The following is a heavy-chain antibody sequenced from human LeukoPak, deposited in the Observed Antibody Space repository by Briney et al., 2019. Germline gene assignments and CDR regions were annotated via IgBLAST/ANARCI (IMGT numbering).Heavy chain of an antibody. CDR1: GGSISSGSYY. Sequence: PSETLSLTCTVSGGSISSGSYYWSWIRQPPGKGLEWIVYIYYSGSTNYNPSLKSRVTISVDTSKNQFSLKLSSVTAADTAVYYCARDTYTENYYYYGMDVWGQGTTVTVSS. CDR2: IYYSGST. J-gene: IGHJ6*02. D-gene: IGHD2-2*02. CDR3: ARDTYTENYYYYGMDV. V-gene: IGHV4-61*01.